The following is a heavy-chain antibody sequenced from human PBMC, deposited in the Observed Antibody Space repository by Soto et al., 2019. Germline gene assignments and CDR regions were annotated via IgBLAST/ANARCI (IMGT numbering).Heavy chain of an antibody. CDR1: GGTFSTYS. CDR2: IIPMLGVR. D-gene: IGHD2-21*02. CDR3: TIGSWSGDVFDI. V-gene: IGHV1-69*02. J-gene: IGHJ3*02. Sequence: QVQLVQSGAEVKKPGSSVKVSCKDSGGTFSTYSMFWVRQAPGQGLEWMGRIIPMLGVRNYAQRFQGRVTXXAXQSTATVHMELSSLRSEDTALYYCTIGSWSGDVFDIWGQGTMVTVSS.